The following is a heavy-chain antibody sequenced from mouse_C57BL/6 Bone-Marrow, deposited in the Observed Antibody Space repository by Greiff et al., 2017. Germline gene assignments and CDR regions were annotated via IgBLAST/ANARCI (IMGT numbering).Heavy chain of an antibody. J-gene: IGHJ3*01. CDR2: IDPNSGGT. V-gene: IGHV1-72*01. D-gene: IGHD2-5*01. Sequence: QVHVKQPGAELVKPGASVKLSCKASGYTFTSYWMHWVKQRPGRGLEWIGRIDPNSGGTNDNEKFKSKDTLTVDKPSSAAYMQRSSLTSEDSEVYYCARWGPASNYGGCAYGGQGTLVTVSA. CDR3: ARWGPASNYGGCAY. CDR1: GYTFTSYW.